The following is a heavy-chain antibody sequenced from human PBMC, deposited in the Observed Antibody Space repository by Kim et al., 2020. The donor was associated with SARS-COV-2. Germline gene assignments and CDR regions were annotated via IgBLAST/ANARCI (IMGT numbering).Heavy chain of an antibody. J-gene: IGHJ5*02. V-gene: IGHV3-30*01. Sequence: KGRFTIARDNSRNTLNLQVTSLRAEDTAVYYCARDRGVQGIGEVDPWGQGTLVTVSS. CDR3: ARDRGVQGIGEVDP. D-gene: IGHD3-10*01.